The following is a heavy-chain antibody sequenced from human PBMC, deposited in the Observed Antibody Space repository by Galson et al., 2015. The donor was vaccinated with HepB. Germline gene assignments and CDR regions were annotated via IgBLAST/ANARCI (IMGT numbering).Heavy chain of an antibody. D-gene: IGHD6-13*01. Sequence: SLRLSCAASGFTFSSYSMNWVRQAPGKGLEWVAVISYDGSNKYYADSVKGRFTISRDNSKNTLYLQMNSLRAEDTAVYYCARDSSSWYFDYWGQGTLVTVSS. J-gene: IGHJ4*02. CDR1: GFTFSSYS. CDR2: ISYDGSNK. CDR3: ARDSSSWYFDY. V-gene: IGHV3-30*03.